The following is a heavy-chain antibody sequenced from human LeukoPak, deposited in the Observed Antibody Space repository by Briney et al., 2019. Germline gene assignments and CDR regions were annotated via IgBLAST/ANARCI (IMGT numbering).Heavy chain of an antibody. V-gene: IGHV1-69*13. D-gene: IGHD3-10*01. CDR3: ARGPHYLGAFDI. Sequence: AASVTVSCKASVCTFSSYAISWVRQAPGQGREWVGGIMPIFGTANYAQKFQGRVTITADETTSTAYMELSSLRSEDTAVYYCARGPHYLGAFDIWGQGTMVTVSS. CDR1: VCTFSSYA. J-gene: IGHJ3*02. CDR2: IMPIFGTA.